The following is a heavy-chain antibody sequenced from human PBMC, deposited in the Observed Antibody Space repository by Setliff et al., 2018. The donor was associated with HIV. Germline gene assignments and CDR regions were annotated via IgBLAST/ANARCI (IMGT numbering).Heavy chain of an antibody. J-gene: IGHJ3*02. D-gene: IGHD3-10*01. Sequence: GASVKVSCKASGGTFSSYGISWVRQAPGRGLEWMGGIILIFGTANQAQKFQGRVTITADEYTSTAYMELSSLRSEDTAVYYCAKGHITMVRGDLGHDAFDIWGQGTMVTVSS. V-gene: IGHV1-69*13. CDR1: GGTFSSYG. CDR2: IILIFGTA. CDR3: AKGHITMVRGDLGHDAFDI.